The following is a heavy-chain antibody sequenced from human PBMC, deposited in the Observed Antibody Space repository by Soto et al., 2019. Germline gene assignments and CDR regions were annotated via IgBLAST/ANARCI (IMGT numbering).Heavy chain of an antibody. V-gene: IGHV4-30-2*01. J-gene: IGHJ5*02. D-gene: IGHD3-16*01. CDR1: GGSITSGNTYS. CDR3: ARDVSFMSFLEGLIALDP. CDR2: ISHTGST. Sequence: SETLSLTCAVSGGSITSGNTYSWSWIRQPPGKGLEWIGSISHTGSTSYNPSLKSRVSMSVDTSKNQVSLNVTSVTAADTAVYYCARDVSFMSFLEGLIALDPWGQGTLVTVSS.